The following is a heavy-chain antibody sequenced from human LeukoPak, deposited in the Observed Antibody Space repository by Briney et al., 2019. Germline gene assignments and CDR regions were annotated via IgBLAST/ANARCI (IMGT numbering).Heavy chain of an antibody. D-gene: IGHD6-13*01. CDR3: ARDSRASGIDAFDI. J-gene: IGHJ3*02. CDR2: IYSGGST. Sequence: GGSLRLSCAASGFXVSSNYISWVRQAPGKGLEWVSVIYSGGSTYYADSAKGRFTISRDNSKNTLYLQMNSLRAEDTAVYYCARDSRASGIDAFDIWGQGTMVTVSS. CDR1: GFXVSSNY. V-gene: IGHV3-66*01.